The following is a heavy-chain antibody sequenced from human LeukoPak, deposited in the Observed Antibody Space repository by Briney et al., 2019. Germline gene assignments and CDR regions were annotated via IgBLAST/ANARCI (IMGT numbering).Heavy chain of an antibody. V-gene: IGHV4-39*02. J-gene: IGHJ4*02. CDR3: AREGFYSGYDR. CDR1: GGSISSSSYY. Sequence: PSETLSLTCTVSGGSISSSSYYWGWIRQPPGKGLEWIGSIYYSGSTYYNPSLKSRVTISVDTSKNQFSLRLSSVTAADTAVYYCAREGFYSGYDRWGQGTLVTVSS. CDR2: IYYSGST. D-gene: IGHD5-12*01.